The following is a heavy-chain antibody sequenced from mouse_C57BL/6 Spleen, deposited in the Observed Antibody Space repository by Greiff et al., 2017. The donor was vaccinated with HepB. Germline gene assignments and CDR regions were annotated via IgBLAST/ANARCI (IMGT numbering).Heavy chain of an antibody. CDR1: GFSLTSYG. D-gene: IGHD1-1*01. J-gene: IGHJ4*01. CDR3: AKKGYGSSYAMDY. CDR2: IWRGGST. Sequence: VKVVESGPGLVQPSQSLSITCTVSGFSLTSYGVHWVRQSPGKGLEWLGVIWRGGSTDYNAAFMSRLSITKDNSKSQVFFKMNSLQADDTAIYYCAKKGYGSSYAMDYWGQGTSVTVSS. V-gene: IGHV2-5*01.